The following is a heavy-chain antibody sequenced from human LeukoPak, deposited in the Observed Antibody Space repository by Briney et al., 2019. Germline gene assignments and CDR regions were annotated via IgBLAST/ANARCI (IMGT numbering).Heavy chain of an antibody. V-gene: IGHV3-21*03. J-gene: IGHJ3*02. CDR3: ARELCSGGSCRAAFDI. Sequence: GGSLRLSCAASGFTFSSYSMNWVRQAPGKGLEWVSSISSSSYIYYADSVKGRCTISRDNAKNSLYLQMNSLRAEDTAVYYCARELCSGGSCRAAFDIWGQGTMVTVSS. CDR2: ISSSSYI. D-gene: IGHD2-15*01. CDR1: GFTFSSYS.